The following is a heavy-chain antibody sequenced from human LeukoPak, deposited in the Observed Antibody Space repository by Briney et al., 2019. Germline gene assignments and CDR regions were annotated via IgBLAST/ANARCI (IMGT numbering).Heavy chain of an antibody. CDR1: GGSISSGSYY. D-gene: IGHD2-2*01. V-gene: IGHV4-61*02. CDR2: IYTSGST. CDR3: ARGPIPAFDY. Sequence: SETLSLTCSVSGGSISSGSYYWSWIRQPAGKGLEWIGRIYTSGSTNYNPSLKSRVTISEDTSKNQFSLKLSSVTAADTAVYYCARGPIPAFDYWGQGTLVTVSS. J-gene: IGHJ4*02.